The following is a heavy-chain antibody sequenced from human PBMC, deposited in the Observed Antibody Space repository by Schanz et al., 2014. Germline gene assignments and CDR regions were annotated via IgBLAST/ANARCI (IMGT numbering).Heavy chain of an antibody. CDR1: GGTFSTYT. J-gene: IGHJ4*02. CDR3: ASSGAGYSSSWDFDY. D-gene: IGHD6-13*01. V-gene: IGHV1-69*02. Sequence: QVLQVQSGSELKKPGTSVKVSCKLSGGTFSTYTISWVRQAPGQGLEWMGRIIPILGIANYAQKFQGRVTITADKSTFTAYMDVSSLRSEDTAVYYCASSGAGYSSSWDFDYWGQGTLVTVSS. CDR2: IIPILGIA.